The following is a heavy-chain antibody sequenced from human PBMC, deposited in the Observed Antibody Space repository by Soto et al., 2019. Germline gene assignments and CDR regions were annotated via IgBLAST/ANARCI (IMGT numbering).Heavy chain of an antibody. CDR1: GYSFTSYL. CDR2: IYPGDSDT. D-gene: IGHD6-13*01. J-gene: IGHJ6*04. CDR3: ARNEQSSQGGGYSYYKGMEV. Sequence: PGESLKISCKGSGYSFTSYLIGWVRQMPGKGLEWMGIIYPGDSDTRYFPSFQGQVTISADKSISTAYLQWSSLKASDTAMYYCARNEQSSQGGGYSYYKGMEVGGKATTVT. V-gene: IGHV5-51*01.